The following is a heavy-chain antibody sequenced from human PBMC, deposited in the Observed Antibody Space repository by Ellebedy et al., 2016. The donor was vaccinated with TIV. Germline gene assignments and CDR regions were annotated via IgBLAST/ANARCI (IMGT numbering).Heavy chain of an antibody. CDR2: IYDSGTT. J-gene: IGHJ4*02. CDR1: GGSISGYY. CDR3: AGGYSSGWTDY. D-gene: IGHD6-19*01. Sequence: MPSETLSLTCSVSGGSISGYYWSWIRQFPGKGLEWIAYIYDSGTTNYNPSLKSRVTMSVDTSKNQFSLKLSSVTAADTAVYYRAGGYSSGWTDYWGQGTLVTVSS. V-gene: IGHV4-59*12.